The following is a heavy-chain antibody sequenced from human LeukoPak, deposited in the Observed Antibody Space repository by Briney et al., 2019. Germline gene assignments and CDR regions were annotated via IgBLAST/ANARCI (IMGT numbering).Heavy chain of an antibody. CDR2: IRSKPHNYAT. V-gene: IGHV3-73*01. D-gene: IGHD5/OR15-5a*01. J-gene: IGHJ4*02. Sequence: PGGSLKLSCAASGFTFSDSAMHWVRQASGKGLEWVGRIRSKPHNYATAYAASVKGRFTLSRDGSENTAYLQMNSLRTEDTAVYYCTPVVGDMVFTNAYWGQGTLVTVSS. CDR3: TPVVGDMVFTNAY. CDR1: GFTFSDSA.